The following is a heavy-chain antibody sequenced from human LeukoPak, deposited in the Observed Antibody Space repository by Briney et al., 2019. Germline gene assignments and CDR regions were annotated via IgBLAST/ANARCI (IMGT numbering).Heavy chain of an antibody. CDR2: ISSSSSYI. CDR1: GFTFSSYS. D-gene: IGHD5-12*01. V-gene: IGHV3-21*01. CDR3: ARDSTIDSGYGPEVAFDI. Sequence: GGSLRLSCAASGFTFSSYSMNWVRQAPGKGLEWVSSISSSSSYIYYADSVKGRFTISRDNAKNSLYLQMNSLRAEDTAVYYCARDSTIDSGYGPEVAFDIWGQGTMVTVSS. J-gene: IGHJ3*02.